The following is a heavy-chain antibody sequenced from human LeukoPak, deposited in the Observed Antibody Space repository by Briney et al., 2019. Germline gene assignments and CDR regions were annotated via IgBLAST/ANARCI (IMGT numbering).Heavy chain of an antibody. V-gene: IGHV3-48*03. CDR2: ISSSGGTI. D-gene: IGHD3-10*02. CDR1: GFTFSSYE. CDR3: AELGITMIGGV. Sequence: GGSLRLSCAAFGFTFSSYEMNWVRQAPGKGLEWVSYISSSGGTIYYADSVKGRFTISRDNAKNSLYLQMNSLRAEDTAVYYCAELGITMIGGVWGKGTTVTISS. J-gene: IGHJ6*04.